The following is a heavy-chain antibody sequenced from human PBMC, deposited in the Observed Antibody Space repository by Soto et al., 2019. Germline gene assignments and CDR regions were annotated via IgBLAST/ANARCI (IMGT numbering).Heavy chain of an antibody. CDR3: ARDQYYYDSSGYPLGY. CDR2: IIPILGIA. J-gene: IGHJ4*02. V-gene: IGHV1-69*08. Sequence: QVQLVQSGAEVKKPGSSVKVSCKASGGTFSSYTISWVRQAPGQGLEWMGRIIPILGIANYAQKFQGRVTITAEKSTSTAYMELSSLRSEDTAVYYCARDQYYYDSSGYPLGYWGQGTLVTVSS. CDR1: GGTFSSYT. D-gene: IGHD3-22*01.